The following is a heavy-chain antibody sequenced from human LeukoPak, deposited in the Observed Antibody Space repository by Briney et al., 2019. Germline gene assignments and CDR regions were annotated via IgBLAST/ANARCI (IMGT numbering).Heavy chain of an antibody. CDR1: GGSISSGGYY. Sequence: PSETLSLTCTVSGGSISSGGYYWSWIRQHPGKGLEWIGYIYYSGSTYYNPSLKSRVTISVDTSKNQFSLKLSSVTAADTAVYYCARVRHCGGDCPHAFDIWGQGTMVTVSS. J-gene: IGHJ3*02. V-gene: IGHV4-31*03. CDR3: ARVRHCGGDCPHAFDI. CDR2: IYYSGST. D-gene: IGHD2-21*02.